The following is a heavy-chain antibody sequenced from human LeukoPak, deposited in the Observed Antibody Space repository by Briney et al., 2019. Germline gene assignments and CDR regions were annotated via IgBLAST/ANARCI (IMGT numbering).Heavy chain of an antibody. J-gene: IGHJ3*02. CDR1: GGSVSSGSYY. Sequence: PSETLSLTCTVSGGSVSSGSYYWSWIRQPPGKGLEWIGEIYHSGSTNYNPSFKSRVTISVDKSKNQFSLKLSSVTAADTAVYYCARVASLYGDYLGAFDIWGQGTMVTVSS. CDR3: ARVASLYGDYLGAFDI. D-gene: IGHD4-17*01. V-gene: IGHV4-39*07. CDR2: IYHSGST.